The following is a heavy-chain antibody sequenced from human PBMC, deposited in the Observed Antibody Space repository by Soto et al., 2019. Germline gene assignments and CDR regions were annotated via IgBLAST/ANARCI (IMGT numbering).Heavy chain of an antibody. V-gene: IGHV1-3*01. J-gene: IGHJ5*02. CDR3: ARAPRLTQLSA. CDR2: INGVNGNT. D-gene: IGHD2-2*01. CDR1: GYTFSTSG. Sequence: QVPLVQSGAEVKKAGASVRISCKASGYTFSTSGMHWVRQAPGQGLEWVGWINGVNGNTKYSQKFQDRVTITRDSSASTAYMELSGLTSEDTGVFYCARAPRLTQLSAWGQGTLVIVSS.